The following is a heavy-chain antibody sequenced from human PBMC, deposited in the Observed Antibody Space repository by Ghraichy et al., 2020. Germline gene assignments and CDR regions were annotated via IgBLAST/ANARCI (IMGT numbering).Heavy chain of an antibody. V-gene: IGHV4-34*01. CDR2: INHSGST. Sequence: GSLRLSCAVYGGSFSGYYWSWIRQPPGKGLEWIGEINHSGSTNYNPSLKSRVTISVDTSKNQFSLKLSSVTAADTAVYYCARSHLAMVDYWGQGTLVTVSS. CDR1: GGSFSGYY. CDR3: ARSHLAMVDY. D-gene: IGHD5-18*01. J-gene: IGHJ4*02.